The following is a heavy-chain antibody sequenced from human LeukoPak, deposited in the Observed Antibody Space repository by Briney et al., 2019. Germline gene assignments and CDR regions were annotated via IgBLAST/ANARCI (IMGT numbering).Heavy chain of an antibody. D-gene: IGHD3-3*01. CDR3: ARGITIFGVVTLYYYYGMDV. V-gene: IGHV3-74*01. CDR2: TNSDGSST. CDR1: GFTFSSYW. J-gene: IGHJ6*02. Sequence: GSLRLSCAASGFTFSSYWMHWVRQAPGKGLVWVSRTNSDGSSTSYADSVKGRFTISRDNAKNTLYLQMNSLRAEDTAVYYCARGITIFGVVTLYYYYGMDVWGQGTTVTVSS.